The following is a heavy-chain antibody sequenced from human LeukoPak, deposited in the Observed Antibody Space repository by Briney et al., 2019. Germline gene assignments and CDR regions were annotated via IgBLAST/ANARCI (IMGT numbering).Heavy chain of an antibody. D-gene: IGHD6-19*01. CDR1: GYTLTELS. J-gene: IGHJ6*02. CDR2: FDPEDGET. Sequence: GASVKVSCKVSGYTLTELSMHWVRQAPGKGLEWMGGFDPEDGETIYAQKFQGRVTMTEDTSTDTAYMELSSLRSEDTAVYYCATDHAVAGTHYYGMDVWGQGTTVTVSS. CDR3: ATDHAVAGTHYYGMDV. V-gene: IGHV1-24*01.